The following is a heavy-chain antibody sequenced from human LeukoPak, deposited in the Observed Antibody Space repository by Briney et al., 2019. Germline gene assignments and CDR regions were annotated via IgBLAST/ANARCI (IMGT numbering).Heavy chain of an antibody. J-gene: IGHJ4*02. Sequence: ASVTVSCKASGYTFTSYGISWVRQAPGQGLEWMGWISAYNGNTNYAQKLQGRVTMTTDTSTSTAYMELRSLRSDDTAVYYCAREPDPVVVPAAPPFDYWGQGTLVTVSS. CDR3: AREPDPVVVPAAPPFDY. CDR2: ISAYNGNT. V-gene: IGHV1-18*04. CDR1: GYTFTSYG. D-gene: IGHD2-2*01.